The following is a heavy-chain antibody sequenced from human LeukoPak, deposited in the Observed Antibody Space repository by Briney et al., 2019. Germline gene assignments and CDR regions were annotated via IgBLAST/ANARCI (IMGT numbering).Heavy chain of an antibody. D-gene: IGHD3-3*01. CDR3: ARDELWNGYYSVNYNYYGMDV. CDR2: INPNSGGT. Sequence: ASVKVSCKASGYTFTGYYMHWVRQAPGQGLEWMGRINPNSGGTNYAQKFQGRVTMTRDTSISTAYMELSRLTSDDTAVYYCARDELWNGYYSVNYNYYGMDVWGQGTTVTVS. V-gene: IGHV1-2*06. J-gene: IGHJ6*02. CDR1: GYTFTGYY.